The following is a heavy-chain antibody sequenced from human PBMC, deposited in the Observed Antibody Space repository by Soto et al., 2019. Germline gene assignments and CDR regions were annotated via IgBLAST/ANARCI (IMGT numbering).Heavy chain of an antibody. J-gene: IGHJ4*02. CDR3: ANDGLYGSSTSFYTLAVAGQAYFDY. CDR2: ISGSGGST. CDR1: GFTFSSYA. V-gene: IGHV3-23*01. Sequence: PGGSLRLSCAASGFTFSSYAMSWVRQAPGKGLEWVSAISGSGGSTYYADSVKGRFTISRDNSKNTLYLQMNSPRAEDTAVYYWANDGLYGSSTSFYTLAVAGQAYFDYWGQGTLVTVSS. D-gene: IGHD2-2*02.